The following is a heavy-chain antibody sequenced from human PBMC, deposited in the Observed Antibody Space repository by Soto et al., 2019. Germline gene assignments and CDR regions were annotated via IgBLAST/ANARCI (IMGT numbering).Heavy chain of an antibody. V-gene: IGHV3-30*18. CDR1: GFTFSDYA. Sequence: VQLVESGGGVVQPGRSLRLSCAASGFTFSDYAMHWVRQAPGKGLEWVAVVSHDGRNTHYADSVKGRFTISRDSSKNTVSLEMTSLGAGDTAVYYCAKGGRQWLVTSDFNYWGQGALVTGSS. CDR2: VSHDGRNT. CDR3: AKGGRQWLVTSDFNY. J-gene: IGHJ4*02. D-gene: IGHD6-19*01.